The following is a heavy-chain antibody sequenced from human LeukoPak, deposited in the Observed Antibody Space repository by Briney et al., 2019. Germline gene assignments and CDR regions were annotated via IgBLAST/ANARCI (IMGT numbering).Heavy chain of an antibody. J-gene: IGHJ6*02. CDR3: ARGLNYGLDV. CDR2: IQYDGSGR. CDR1: GFTFTRFG. V-gene: IGHV3-30*02. Sequence: PGGSLRLSCATSGFTFTRFGLHWVRQAPGKRLEWVAFIQYDGSGRYADSVKGRFTISRDNSKNTVYLQMNSLRVEDMAVSYCARGLNYGLDVWGQGTTVTVSS.